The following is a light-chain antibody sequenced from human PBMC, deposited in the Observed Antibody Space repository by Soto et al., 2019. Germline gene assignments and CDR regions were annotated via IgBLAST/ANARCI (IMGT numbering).Light chain of an antibody. CDR3: QQCSNWPWT. CDR1: QSVSGSY. V-gene: IGKV3D-20*02. CDR2: GAS. Sequence: ESVLTQPASTLSMTTGERATLSCRASQSVSGSYLAWYQQKPGQAPRLLIYGASSRATGIPDRFSGSGSGTDFTLTISSLEPEDFALYYCQQCSNWPWTSGQGTKVAIK. J-gene: IGKJ1*01.